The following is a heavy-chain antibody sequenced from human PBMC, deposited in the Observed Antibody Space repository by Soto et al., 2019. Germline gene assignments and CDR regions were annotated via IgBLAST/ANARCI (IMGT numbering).Heavy chain of an antibody. J-gene: IGHJ6*02. CDR1: GFTFNNYT. V-gene: IGHV3-30-3*01. D-gene: IGHD3-16*01. CDR2: ISFDGSNK. Sequence: QVQLVESGGGVVQPGRSLRLSCAASGFTFNNYTMHWVRQAPGTGLEWVAVISFDGSNKYYADSVKGRFTISRDNSKNTLFLQMNSLRAEDTAVYYCARDTFVVTGTGEDLYYGMDVWGQGTRVTVSS. CDR3: ARDTFVVTGTGEDLYYGMDV.